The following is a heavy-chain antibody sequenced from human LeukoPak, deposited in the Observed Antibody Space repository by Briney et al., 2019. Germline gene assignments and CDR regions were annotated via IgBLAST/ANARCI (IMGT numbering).Heavy chain of an antibody. CDR2: IYHSGST. CDR3: ARCPYDYVWGSYRYGFDY. V-gene: IGHV4-30-4*01. D-gene: IGHD3-16*02. J-gene: IGHJ4*02. Sequence: SETLSLTCTVSGGSISSGDYYWSWIRQPPGKGLEWIGYIYHSGSTYYNPSLKSRVTISVDTSKNQFSLKLSSVTAADTAVYYCARCPYDYVWGSYRYGFDYWDQGTLVTVSS. CDR1: GGSISSGDYY.